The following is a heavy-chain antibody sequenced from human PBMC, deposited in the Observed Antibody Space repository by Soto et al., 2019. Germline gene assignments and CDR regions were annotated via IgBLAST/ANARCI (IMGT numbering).Heavy chain of an antibody. CDR3: ARGRYDSSGYIPPDHDY. D-gene: IGHD3-22*01. Sequence: SVKVSCKASVCTFSGYAITVVRQAPGQGLEWMGGIIPIFGTANYEQKFQGRVTITADESTSTAYMELSSLRSEDTAVYYCARGRYDSSGYIPPDHDYWGQGTLVTVSP. CDR2: IIPIFGTA. V-gene: IGHV1-69*13. J-gene: IGHJ4*02. CDR1: VCTFSGYA.